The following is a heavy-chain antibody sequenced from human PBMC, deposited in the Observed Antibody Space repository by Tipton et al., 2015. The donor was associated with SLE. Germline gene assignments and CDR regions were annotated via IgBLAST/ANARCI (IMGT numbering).Heavy chain of an antibody. CDR2: IHYSGRT. Sequence: TLSLTCTVSVGSLSHKFYYWGWIRHPPGKGLEWFANIHYSGRTYYNPSLKSRVTISLDMSKNQFSLKLTSVTAADTAAYFCERQGGTMGPYHRLDFWGQGTTVTVSS. V-gene: IGHV4-39*07. J-gene: IGHJ6*02. D-gene: IGHD1-26*01. CDR1: VGSLSHKFYY. CDR3: ERQGGTMGPYHRLDF.